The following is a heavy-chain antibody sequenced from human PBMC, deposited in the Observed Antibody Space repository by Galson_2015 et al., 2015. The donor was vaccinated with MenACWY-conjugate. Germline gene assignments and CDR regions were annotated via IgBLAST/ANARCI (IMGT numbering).Heavy chain of an antibody. J-gene: IGHJ4*02. CDR1: GSTLTSDW. CDR2: INRDGRST. V-gene: IGHV3-74*01. D-gene: IGHD2-2*01. CDR3: GRPHSTSHYCVDY. Sequence: LRLSCADSGSTLTSDWMRWVRQAPGKGLEWVSRINRDGRSTSYADFVKGRFTVSRDSAKKTLYLEMTSLRVEDTAVYYCGRPHSTSHYCVDYWGRGALVTVSS.